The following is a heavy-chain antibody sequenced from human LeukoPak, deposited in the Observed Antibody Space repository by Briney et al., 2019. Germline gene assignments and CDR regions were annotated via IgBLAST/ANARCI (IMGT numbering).Heavy chain of an antibody. CDR1: GYSISSGYY. D-gene: IGHD6-19*01. Sequence: SETLSLTCAVSGYSISSGYYWGWIRQPPGKGLEWIGSIYHSGSTYYNPSLKSRVTISVDTSKNQLSLKLSSVTAADTAVYYCARDAEQWLPLWYFDLWGGGTLVTVSS. CDR2: IYHSGST. CDR3: ARDAEQWLPLWYFDL. J-gene: IGHJ2*01. V-gene: IGHV4-38-2*02.